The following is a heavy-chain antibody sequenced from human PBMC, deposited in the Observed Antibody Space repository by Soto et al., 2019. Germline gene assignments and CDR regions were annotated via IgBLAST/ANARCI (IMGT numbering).Heavy chain of an antibody. CDR1: GYSFTSYW. D-gene: IGHD3-22*01. Sequence: PGESLKISCKGSGYSFTSYWIGWARQMPGKGLEWMGIIYPGDSDTRYSPSFQGQVTISADKSISTAYLQWSSLKASDTAMYYCARDASYDSSGYYVPWDYWGQGTLVTVSS. V-gene: IGHV5-51*01. CDR3: ARDASYDSSGYYVPWDY. J-gene: IGHJ4*02. CDR2: IYPGDSDT.